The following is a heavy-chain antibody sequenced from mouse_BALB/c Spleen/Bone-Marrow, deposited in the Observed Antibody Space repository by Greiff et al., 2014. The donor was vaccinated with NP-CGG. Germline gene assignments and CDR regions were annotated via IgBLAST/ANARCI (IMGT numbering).Heavy chain of an antibody. Sequence: QVQLQQPGAELVKPGTSVKLSCKTSGYTFTSYWMHWVKQRPGQGLEWIGEIIPSNGRSNYNEKFKNKATLTVDESSSTAYMQLSSLTSEDSAVYFCARTYGDSPYFYAMDYWGQGTSVTVSS. CDR1: GYTFTSYW. CDR3: ARTYGDSPYFYAMDY. D-gene: IGHD2-13*01. V-gene: IGHV1S81*02. J-gene: IGHJ4*01. CDR2: IIPSNGRS.